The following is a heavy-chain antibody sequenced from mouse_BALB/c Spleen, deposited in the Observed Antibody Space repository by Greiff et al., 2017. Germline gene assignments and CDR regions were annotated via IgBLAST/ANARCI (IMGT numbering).Heavy chain of an antibody. V-gene: IGHV1-69*02. CDR1: GYTFTSYW. CDR3: TRGYYGSSYGYYFDY. Sequence: QVQLQQPGAELVRPGASVKLSCKASGYTFTSYWINWVKQRPGQGLEWIGNIYPSDSYTNYNQKFKDKATLTVDKSSSTAYMQLSSPTSEDSAVYYCTRGYYGSSYGYYFDYWGQGTTLTVSS. D-gene: IGHD1-1*01. J-gene: IGHJ2*01. CDR2: IYPSDSYT.